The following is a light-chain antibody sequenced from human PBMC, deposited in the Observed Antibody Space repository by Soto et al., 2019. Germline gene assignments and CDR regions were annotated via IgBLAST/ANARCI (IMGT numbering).Light chain of an antibody. CDR1: ASDIGAYNF. V-gene: IGLV2-8*01. CDR3: TSFAGSDKLI. Sequence: QSVVTQPPSASGSPGQSATISCTGAASDIGAYNFVSWYQQHPGKAPKLMIYEVYKRPSGVPDRFSGSKSGNTASPTVSGLQSDDEADYYCTSFAGSDKLIFGGGTKVTVL. J-gene: IGLJ2*01. CDR2: EVY.